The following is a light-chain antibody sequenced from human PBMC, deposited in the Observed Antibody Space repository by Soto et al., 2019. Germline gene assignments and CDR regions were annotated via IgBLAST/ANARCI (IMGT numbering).Light chain of an antibody. J-gene: IGKJ5*01. CDR3: QQYDEHSIT. CDR1: QRVDRY. V-gene: IGKV1-5*01. Sequence: DIQMTQSPSTLYASVGDRVSMTCRASQRVDRYLAWYQQKPGKAPNLLIYHASSLESGVPSRFSGSGSGTEFTLSISSLQPDDFGTYYCQQYDEHSITFGQGTRLEI. CDR2: HAS.